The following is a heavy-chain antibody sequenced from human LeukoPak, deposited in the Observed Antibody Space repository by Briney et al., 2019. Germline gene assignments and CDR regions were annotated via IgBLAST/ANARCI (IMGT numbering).Heavy chain of an antibody. CDR1: GFTFDDYA. V-gene: IGHV3-9*01. Sequence: GRSLRLSCAASGFTFDDYAMHWVRQAPGKGLEWVSGISWNSGSIGYADSVKGRFTISRDNAKNSLYLQMNSLRAEDTALYYCAKDYGSGYYGMGVWGQGTTVTVSS. D-gene: IGHD3-10*01. CDR3: AKDYGSGYYGMGV. J-gene: IGHJ6*02. CDR2: ISWNSGSI.